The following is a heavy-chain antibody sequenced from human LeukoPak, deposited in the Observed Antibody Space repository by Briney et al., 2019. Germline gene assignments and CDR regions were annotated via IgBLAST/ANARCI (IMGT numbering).Heavy chain of an antibody. CDR1: GGSISSSSYY. CDR3: ARHQTSGNVFGYFDY. CDR2: IYYSGST. D-gene: IGHD5-12*01. V-gene: IGHV4-39*01. Sequence: SETLSLTCTVSGGSISSSSYYWGWIRQPPGKGLEWIGSIYYSGSTYYNPSLKSRVTISVDTSKNQFSLKLSSVTAADTAVYYCARHQTSGNVFGYFDYWGQGTLVTVSS. J-gene: IGHJ4*02.